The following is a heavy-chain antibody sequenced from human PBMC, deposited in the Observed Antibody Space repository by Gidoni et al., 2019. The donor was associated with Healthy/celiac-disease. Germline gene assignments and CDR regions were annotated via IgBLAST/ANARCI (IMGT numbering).Heavy chain of an antibody. Sequence: EVQLLESGGGLVQPGGSLRLFCSASGFTFSSYAMSWVRQAPGKGLEWVSAISGSGGSTYYADSVKGRFTISRDNSKNTLYLQMNSLRAEDTAVYYCAQSDYYYYYGMDVWGQGTTVTVSS. J-gene: IGHJ6*02. CDR1: GFTFSSYA. V-gene: IGHV3-23*01. CDR2: ISGSGGST. CDR3: AQSDYYYYYGMDV.